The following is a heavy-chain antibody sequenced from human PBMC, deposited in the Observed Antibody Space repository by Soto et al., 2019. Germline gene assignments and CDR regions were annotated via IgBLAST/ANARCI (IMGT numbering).Heavy chain of an antibody. Sequence: GGSLRLSCAASGFTFSSYWMTWVRQAPGKGLEWVANIRQGGGDKSYVDSVKGRFTISRDNAKNSLYLQMNSLRAEDTAVYYCARVGYYDSSGYFPPAPVDYWGQGTLVTVSS. D-gene: IGHD3-22*01. J-gene: IGHJ4*02. CDR2: IRQGGGDK. CDR1: GFTFSSYW. V-gene: IGHV3-7*01. CDR3: ARVGYYDSSGYFPPAPVDY.